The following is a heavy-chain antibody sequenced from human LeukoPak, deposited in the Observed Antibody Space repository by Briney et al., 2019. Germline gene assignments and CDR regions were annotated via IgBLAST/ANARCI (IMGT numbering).Heavy chain of an antibody. CDR3: AKDLFRGSYYPDY. D-gene: IGHD1-26*01. CDR2: ISGGST. J-gene: IGHJ4*02. CDR1: GFTVSSNE. Sequence: GESLRLSCAASGFTVSSNEMSWVRQAPGKGLEWVSSISGGSTYYADSVKGRFTISRDNSKNTLYLQMNSLRAEDTAVYYCAKDLFRGSYYPDYWGQGTLVTVSS. V-gene: IGHV3-38-3*01.